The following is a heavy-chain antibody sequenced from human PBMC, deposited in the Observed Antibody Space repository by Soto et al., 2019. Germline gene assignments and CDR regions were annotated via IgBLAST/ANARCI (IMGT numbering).Heavy chain of an antibody. CDR1: GGSISSYY. CDR3: ARRRYQGWFDP. D-gene: IGHD3-9*01. Sequence: QVQLQESGPGLVKPSETLSLTCTVSGGSISSYYWSWIRQPPGKGLEWIGYIYYSGSTNYNPSLKSRVPISVDTSKNQFSLKLSSVTAADTAVYYCARRRYQGWFDPWGQGTLVTVSS. CDR2: IYYSGST. V-gene: IGHV4-59*01. J-gene: IGHJ5*02.